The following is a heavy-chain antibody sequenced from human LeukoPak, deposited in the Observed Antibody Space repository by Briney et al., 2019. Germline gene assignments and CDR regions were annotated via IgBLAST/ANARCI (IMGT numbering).Heavy chain of an antibody. Sequence: ASVKVSCKASGYTFTSYGISWVQQAPGQGLEWMGWISAYNGNTNYAQKLQGRVTMTTDTSTSTAYMELRSLRSDDTAVYYCARAPPEGQWLVLIDYWGQGTLVTVSS. CDR1: GYTFTSYG. J-gene: IGHJ4*02. D-gene: IGHD6-19*01. CDR2: ISAYNGNT. CDR3: ARAPPEGQWLVLIDY. V-gene: IGHV1-18*01.